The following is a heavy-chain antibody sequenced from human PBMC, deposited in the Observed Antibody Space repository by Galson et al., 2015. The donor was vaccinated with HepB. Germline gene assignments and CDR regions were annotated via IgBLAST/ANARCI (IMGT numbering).Heavy chain of an antibody. D-gene: IGHD6-13*01. CDR1: GYTFTSYA. V-gene: IGHV1-3*01. Sequence: SVKVSCKASGYTFTSYAMHWVRQAPGQRLEWMGWINAGNGNTKYSQKFQGRVTITRDTSASTAYMELSSLKSEDTAVYYCARDRSISSSWYSASFDSWGQGTLVTVSS. CDR3: ARDRSISSSWYSASFDS. CDR2: INAGNGNT. J-gene: IGHJ5*01.